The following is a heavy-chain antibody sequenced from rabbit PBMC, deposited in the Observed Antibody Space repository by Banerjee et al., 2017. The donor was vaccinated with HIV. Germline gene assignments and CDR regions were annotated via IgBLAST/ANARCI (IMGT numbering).Heavy chain of an antibody. Sequence: QEQLEESGGDLVKPEGSLTLTCTASGFSFSSSYWICWVRQAPGKGLEWIACIYGGYSGTTYYASWAKGRFTISKTSSTTVTLQMTSLTAADTATYFCARTSSTISSSFNLWGPGTLVTVS. D-gene: IGHD1-1*01. CDR2: IYGGYSGTT. CDR1: GFSFSSSYW. CDR3: ARTSSTISSSFNL. J-gene: IGHJ4*01. V-gene: IGHV1S45*01.